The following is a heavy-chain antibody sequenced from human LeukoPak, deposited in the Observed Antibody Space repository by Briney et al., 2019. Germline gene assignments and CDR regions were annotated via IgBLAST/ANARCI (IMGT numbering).Heavy chain of an antibody. CDR1: GFTFSNYE. Sequence: PGGSLRLSYAASGFTFSNYEMNWVRQAPGKGLEWVSYISGSGSTIYYADSVKGRFTISRGNAKDSLYLQMNSLRAEDTAVYYCARVRSGYSHENYFDYWGQGTLVTVSS. CDR3: ARVRSGYSHENYFDY. CDR2: ISGSGSTI. J-gene: IGHJ4*02. V-gene: IGHV3-48*03. D-gene: IGHD5-18*01.